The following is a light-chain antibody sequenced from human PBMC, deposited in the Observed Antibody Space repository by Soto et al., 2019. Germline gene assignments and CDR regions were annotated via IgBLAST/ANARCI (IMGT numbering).Light chain of an antibody. J-gene: IGKJ4*01. Sequence: DIQMTQSPSTLSASVGDRVTITCRASQSISSWLAWYQQKPGKAPELLIYDASSLESGVPSTFSGSGSGTEFTLTISSLRPDDFATYCCQQYYGFSPTFGGGTKVDIK. CDR3: QQYYGFSPT. V-gene: IGKV1-5*01. CDR1: QSISSW. CDR2: DAS.